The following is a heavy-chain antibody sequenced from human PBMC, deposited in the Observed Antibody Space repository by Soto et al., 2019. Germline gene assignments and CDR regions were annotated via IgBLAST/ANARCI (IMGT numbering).Heavy chain of an antibody. D-gene: IGHD3-3*01. CDR2: IYYSGST. V-gene: IGHV4-61*01. CDR1: GVSVSSGTYY. CDR3: ARDRAWSIYYKGVFDY. J-gene: IGHJ4*02. Sequence: SETLSLTCTVSGVSVSSGTYYWTWIRQPPGKGLEWIGYIYYSGSTNYNPSLKSRVTISVDMSKNQFSLKFSSVTAADTAVYYCARDRAWSIYYKGVFDYWGQGALVTAPQ.